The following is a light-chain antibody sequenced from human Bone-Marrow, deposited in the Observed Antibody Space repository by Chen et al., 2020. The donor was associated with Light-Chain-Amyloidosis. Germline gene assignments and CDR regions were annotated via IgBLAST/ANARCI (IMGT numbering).Light chain of an antibody. V-gene: IGLV1-40*01. CDR2: GNS. Sequence: QSVLTQPPSVSGAPGQRVTLSCTGSSSNIGAGYDVHWYQQLPGTAPKLLIYGNSNRPSGVPDRISGSKSGASVSLAITGLQAEDEAEYYCQSFDRSLSGWVFGGGTKLTVL. CDR3: QSFDRSLSGWV. CDR1: SSNIGAGYD. J-gene: IGLJ3*02.